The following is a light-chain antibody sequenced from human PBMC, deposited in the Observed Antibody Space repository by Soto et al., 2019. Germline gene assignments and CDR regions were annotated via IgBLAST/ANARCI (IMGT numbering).Light chain of an antibody. J-gene: IGKJ5*01. CDR1: QVISTS. CDR2: AAS. V-gene: IGKV1-9*01. CDR3: QQLNSYPIT. Sequence: DIQLTQSPSFLSPSIGDSVSITCRASQVISTSLAWYQVKPGKAPKLLIYAASTLESGVPSRFSATVSGTEFSLTITSLQPEDFATYYCQQLNSYPITLGQGTRLEIK.